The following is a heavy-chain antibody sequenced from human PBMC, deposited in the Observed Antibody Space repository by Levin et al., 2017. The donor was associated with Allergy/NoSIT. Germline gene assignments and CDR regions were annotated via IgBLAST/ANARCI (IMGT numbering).Heavy chain of an antibody. V-gene: IGHV3-53*01. D-gene: IGHD5-12*01. CDR1: GFTVSSNY. CDR2: IYSGGST. CDR3: ARVGYSGYDYHIDY. J-gene: IGHJ4*02. Sequence: SGGSLRLSCAASGFTVSSNYMSWVRQAPGKGLEWVSVIYSGGSTYYADSVKGRFTISRDNSKNTLYLQMNSLRAEDTAVYYCARVGYSGYDYHIDYWGQGTLVTVSS.